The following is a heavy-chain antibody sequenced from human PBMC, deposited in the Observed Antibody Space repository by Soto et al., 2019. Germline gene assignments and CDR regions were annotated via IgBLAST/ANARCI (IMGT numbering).Heavy chain of an antibody. J-gene: IGHJ4*02. D-gene: IGHD6-13*01. Sequence: SETLSLTCTVPGGSISSSSYYWGWIRQPPGKGLEWIGSIYYSGSTYYNPSLKSRVTISVDTSKNQFSLKLSSVTAADTAVYYCATYSSSWYVVYWGQGTLVTVSS. V-gene: IGHV4-39*01. CDR3: ATYSSSWYVVY. CDR2: IYYSGST. CDR1: GGSISSSSYY.